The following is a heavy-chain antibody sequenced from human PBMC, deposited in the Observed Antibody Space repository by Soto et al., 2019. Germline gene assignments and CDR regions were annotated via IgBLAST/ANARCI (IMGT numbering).Heavy chain of an antibody. Sequence: VKVSCKASGGTFSSYRINWVRQAPGQGLEWVGGIVPIYRTADYAQKFQGRVTITADESARTAYLELRSLKSQDTAVYYCARDSGAKLSSSWGQGTLVTVSS. V-gene: IGHV1-69*13. D-gene: IGHD6-13*01. CDR2: IVPIYRTA. CDR3: ARDSGAKLSSS. J-gene: IGHJ4*02. CDR1: GGTFSSYR.